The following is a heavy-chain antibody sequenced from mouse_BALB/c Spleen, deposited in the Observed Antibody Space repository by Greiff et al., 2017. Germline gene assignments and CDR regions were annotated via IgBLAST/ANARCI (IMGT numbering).Heavy chain of an antibody. CDR1: GFTFSSYG. J-gene: IGHJ4*01. CDR2: INSNGGST. CDR3: ARRGFYDSSLYAMDY. V-gene: IGHV5-6-3*01. Sequence: EVMLVESGGGLVQPGGSLKLSCAASGFTFSSYGMSWVRQTPDKRLELVATINSNGGSTYYPDSVKGRFTISRDNAKNTLYLQMSSLKSEDTAMYYCARRGFYDSSLYAMDYWGQGTSVTVSS. D-gene: IGHD1-1*01.